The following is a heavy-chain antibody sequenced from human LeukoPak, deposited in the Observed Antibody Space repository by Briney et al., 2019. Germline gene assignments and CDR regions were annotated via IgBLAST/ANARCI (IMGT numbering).Heavy chain of an antibody. CDR3: ARDRRYSHGD. J-gene: IGHJ4*02. CDR2: IDTSGST. Sequence: SETLSLTCSVSGGSFSIYYWSWIRQPAGKGLEWIGRIDTSGSTNYNPSLRSRVTMSVDTSKNQFSLKLSSVTAADTAVYYCARDRRYSHGDWGQGTLVTVSS. V-gene: IGHV4-4*07. CDR1: GGSFSIYY. D-gene: IGHD5-18*01.